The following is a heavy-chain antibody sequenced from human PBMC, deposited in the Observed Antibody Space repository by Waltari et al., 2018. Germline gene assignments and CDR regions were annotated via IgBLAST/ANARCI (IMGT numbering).Heavy chain of an antibody. Sequence: EVNLVESGGGLVQPGGSVRLTCAASGFLVEATYRTWVRQPPGQGLEWVSVIYSGITTYYADSAKDRFIISRDNSKNTLFLQMNSLRAEDTAVYYCARGHCTGGSCHSGDNFDLWGQGTLVTVSS. D-gene: IGHD2-15*01. CDR3: ARGHCTGGSCHSGDNFDL. CDR2: IYSGITT. CDR1: GFLVEATY. J-gene: IGHJ4*02. V-gene: IGHV3-53*03.